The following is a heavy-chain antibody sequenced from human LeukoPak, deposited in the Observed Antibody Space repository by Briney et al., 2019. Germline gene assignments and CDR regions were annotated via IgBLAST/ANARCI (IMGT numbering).Heavy chain of an antibody. J-gene: IGHJ4*02. CDR2: VSGNGRDT. CDR1: GFTFNTYA. CDR3: AKDHRYSSSSPSGY. V-gene: IGHV3-23*01. Sequence: GGSLRLSCAASGFTFNTYAMTWVRQAPGKGLEWVSTVSGNGRDTYYADSMKGRFTISRDNPKNTLYLQMNGLRAEDTAVYYCAKDHRYSSSSPSGYWGQGTLVAVSS. D-gene: IGHD6-6*01.